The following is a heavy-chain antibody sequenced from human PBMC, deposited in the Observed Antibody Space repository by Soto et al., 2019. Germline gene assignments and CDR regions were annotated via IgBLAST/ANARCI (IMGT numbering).Heavy chain of an antibody. CDR2: VYHSGST. V-gene: IGHV4-30-4*08. CDR1: GDYITNVGDC. Sequence: TSETLSLTCSVSGDYITNVGDCWSWIRQQPGKGLEWIGYVYHSGSTYYNPSLKSRITMSLDTSKNQFSLKLSSVTVADTALYYCARGGLEPLTFASWRQGILVTVSS. D-gene: IGHD1-1*01. CDR3: ARGGLEPLTFAS. J-gene: IGHJ4*02.